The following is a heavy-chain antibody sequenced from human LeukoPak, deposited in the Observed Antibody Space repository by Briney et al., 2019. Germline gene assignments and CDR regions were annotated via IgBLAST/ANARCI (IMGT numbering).Heavy chain of an antibody. CDR2: LIPGVGTP. Sequence: SVKVSSKANGSNFKNYAFSWVRQAPGQGLEWMGGLIPGVGTPNYAEDFQDRVTITAAASSTTIYMEISSLTPDDTAVYYCARGHRFFEWLLDYWGQGVQVIVSS. CDR3: ARGHRFFEWLLDY. D-gene: IGHD3-3*01. J-gene: IGHJ4*02. CDR1: GSNFKNYA. V-gene: IGHV1-69*13.